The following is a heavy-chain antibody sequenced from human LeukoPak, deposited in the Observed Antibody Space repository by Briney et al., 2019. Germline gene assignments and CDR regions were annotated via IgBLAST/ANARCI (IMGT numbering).Heavy chain of an antibody. CDR2: IRYDGSNN. D-gene: IGHD3-10*01. CDR3: AKDSYYYGSGSYYDGPDY. CDR1: GFSINYYG. Sequence: GGSLRLSCAASGFSINYYGLHWVRQAPGEGLEWVAFIRYDGSNNYYADSVKGRFTISRDNSKNTLYLQIHSLRPEDTAVYYCAKDSYYYGSGSYYDGPDYWGQGTLVTVSS. V-gene: IGHV3-30*02. J-gene: IGHJ4*02.